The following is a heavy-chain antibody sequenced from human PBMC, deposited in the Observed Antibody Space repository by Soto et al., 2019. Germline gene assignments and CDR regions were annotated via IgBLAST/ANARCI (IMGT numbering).Heavy chain of an antibody. V-gene: IGHV3-48*02. CDR1: GFTFSSYS. CDR3: ARVGQLWLRPNYYYGMDV. CDR2: ISSSSSTI. J-gene: IGHJ6*02. D-gene: IGHD5-18*01. Sequence: EVQLVESGGGLVQPGGSLRLSCAASGFTFSSYSMNWVRQAPGKGLEWVSYISSSSSTIYYADSVKGRFTISRDNAKNSLYLQMNSLRDEDTAVYYCARVGQLWLRPNYYYGMDVWGQGTTVTVSS.